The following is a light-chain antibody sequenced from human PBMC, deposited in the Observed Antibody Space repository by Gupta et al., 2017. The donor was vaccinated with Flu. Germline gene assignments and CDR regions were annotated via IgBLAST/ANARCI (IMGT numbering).Light chain of an antibody. J-gene: IGKJ1*01. CDR2: AAS. Sequence: GARVTITCRASQSISNYLNWYQQKPGKAPKLLIYAASSLQSGVPSRFSGSGSGTDFTLTISSLQPEDFATYYCQETYSIPWTFGQGTKVEIK. V-gene: IGKV1-39*01. CDR1: QSISNY. CDR3: QETYSIPWT.